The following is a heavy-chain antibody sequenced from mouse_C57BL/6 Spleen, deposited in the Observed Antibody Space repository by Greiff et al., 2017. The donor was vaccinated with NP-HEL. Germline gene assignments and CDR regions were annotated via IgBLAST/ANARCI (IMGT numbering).Heavy chain of an antibody. CDR2: IDPANGNT. Sequence: EVQLVESVAELVRPGASVKLSCTASGFNIKNTYMHWVKQRPEQGLEWIGRIDPANGNTKYAPKFQGKATITADTSSNTAYLQLSSLTSEDTAIYYCARFYYYGSSYDRFAYWGQGTLVTVSA. D-gene: IGHD1-1*01. V-gene: IGHV14-3*01. CDR3: ARFYYYGSSYDRFAY. J-gene: IGHJ3*01. CDR1: GFNIKNTY.